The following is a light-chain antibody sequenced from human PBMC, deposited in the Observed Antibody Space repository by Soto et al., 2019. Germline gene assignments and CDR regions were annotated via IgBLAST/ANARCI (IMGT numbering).Light chain of an antibody. J-gene: IGLJ3*02. V-gene: IGLV1-44*01. Sequence: QSVLTQPPSASGTPGQRVTISCSGSSSNIGSNTVNWYQQLPGTAPKLLIYSNYQRTSGVPDRFSGYKSGTSASLAISGLQSEDEANYYCAAWDDRLNGWVFGGGTKLTVL. CDR2: SNY. CDR3: AAWDDRLNGWV. CDR1: SSNIGSNT.